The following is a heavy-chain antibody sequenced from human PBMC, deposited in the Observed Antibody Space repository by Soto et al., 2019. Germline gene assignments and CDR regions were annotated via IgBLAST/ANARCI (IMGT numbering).Heavy chain of an antibody. CDR3: ARIMITYRAVLDGS. J-gene: IGHJ5*02. Sequence: ASVKVSCKASGYPFSDFYLHWFRQAPGQGPEWMGWLFPNSGGTKYAQKFQGRVTMTRDTSISTAYMELSRLTSDDTAVYYCARIMITYRAVLDGSWGQGTLVTVSS. D-gene: IGHD3-16*01. V-gene: IGHV1-2*02. CDR1: GYPFSDFY. CDR2: LFPNSGGT.